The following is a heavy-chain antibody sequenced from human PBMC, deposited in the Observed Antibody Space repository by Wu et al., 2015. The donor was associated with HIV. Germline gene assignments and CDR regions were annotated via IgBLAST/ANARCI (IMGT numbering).Heavy chain of an antibody. J-gene: IGHJ3*02. CDR1: GYTFTGYY. CDR2: IDPASGAI. Sequence: QVQLVQSGAEVKKPGASVKVSCKASGYTFTGYYIHWVRQAPGQGLEWMGWIDPASGAIKSAQKFQGRVTMTRDTSISTAYMELSRLTSDDTAVYYCARDELFRVDDAFDMWGQGTMVIVS. D-gene: IGHD2-15*01. CDR3: ARDELFRVDDAFDM. V-gene: IGHV1-2*02.